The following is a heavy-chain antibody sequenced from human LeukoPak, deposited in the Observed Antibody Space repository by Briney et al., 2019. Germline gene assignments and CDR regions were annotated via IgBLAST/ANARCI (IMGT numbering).Heavy chain of an antibody. CDR1: EFTFSSYA. CDR2: ISGSGDST. CDR3: AKDTLTPRFYYFDY. D-gene: IGHD4-17*01. J-gene: IGHJ4*02. Sequence: PGGSLRLSCAASEFTFSSYAMSWVRQAPGKGLEWVSVISGSGDSTYYADSVKGRFTISRDNSKNTLYLLMNSLRAEDTAVYYCAKDTLTPRFYYFDYWGQGTLVIVSS. V-gene: IGHV3-23*01.